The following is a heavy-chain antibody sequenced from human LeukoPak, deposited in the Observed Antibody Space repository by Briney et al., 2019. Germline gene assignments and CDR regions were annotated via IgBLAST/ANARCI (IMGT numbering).Heavy chain of an antibody. J-gene: IGHJ5*02. Sequence: ASVKVPCKASGYTFTGYYMHWVRQAPGQGLEWMGWINPNSGGTNYAQKFQGRVTMTRDTSISTAYMELSRLRSDDTAVYYCARDGAYGGSYYNWFDPWGQGTLVTVSS. D-gene: IGHD1-26*01. CDR3: ARDGAYGGSYYNWFDP. CDR2: INPNSGGT. CDR1: GYTFTGYY. V-gene: IGHV1-2*02.